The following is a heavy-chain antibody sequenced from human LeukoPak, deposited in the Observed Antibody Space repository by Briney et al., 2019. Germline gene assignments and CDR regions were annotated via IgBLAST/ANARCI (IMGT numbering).Heavy chain of an antibody. V-gene: IGHV4-59*01. CDR2: IYYSGST. Sequence: SETLSLTCTVSGGSISSYYWSWLRQPPGKGLEWIGYIYYSGSTNYNPSLKSRVTISVDTSKNQFSLKLSSVTAADTAVYYCARERHYYDSSHYAFDIWGQGTMVTVSS. D-gene: IGHD3-22*01. CDR3: ARERHYYDSSHYAFDI. CDR1: GGSISSYY. J-gene: IGHJ3*02.